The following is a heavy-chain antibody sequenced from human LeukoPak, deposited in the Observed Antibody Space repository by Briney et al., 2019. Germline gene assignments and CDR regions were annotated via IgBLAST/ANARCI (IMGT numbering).Heavy chain of an antibody. V-gene: IGHV3-7*01. CDR3: ANGDGFDY. CDR1: GFTFSTYW. CDR2: IKQDGSEK. Sequence: GGPLRLSCATSGFTFSTYWMSWVRQAPGKGLEWVANIKQDGSEKYYADSVTGRFTISRDNAKNLPYLQMNSLRVEDTAVYYCANGDGFDYWGQGTLVTVSS. J-gene: IGHJ4*02. D-gene: IGHD5-24*01.